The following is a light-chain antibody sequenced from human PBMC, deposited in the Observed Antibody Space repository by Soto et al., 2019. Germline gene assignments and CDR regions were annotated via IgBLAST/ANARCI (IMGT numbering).Light chain of an antibody. CDR3: QQYYSPPWT. CDR1: QSVFYSSNNKNY. CDR2: LAS. Sequence: DIVMTQSPDSLAVSLGERATINCKSSQSVFYSSNNKNYLAWYQQKSGQPPKLLIYLASTRESGVPDRFSGSGSERDFTLTISSLQAEDVAVYYCQQYYSPPWTFGPGTKVEIK. J-gene: IGKJ1*01. V-gene: IGKV4-1*01.